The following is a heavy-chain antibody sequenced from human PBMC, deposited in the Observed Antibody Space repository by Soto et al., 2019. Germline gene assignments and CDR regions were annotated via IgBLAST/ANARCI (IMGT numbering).Heavy chain of an antibody. CDR1: GFTFNTYW. CDR2: INSDESST. Sequence: GGSLRLSCAASGFTFNTYWMHWVRQAPGKGLVWVSRINSDESSTDYADSVKGRFTISRDNAKNTLSLQMNSLRAEDTAVYYCARGPYSYYMDVWGKGTTVTVSS. CDR3: ARGPYSYYMDV. V-gene: IGHV3-74*01. J-gene: IGHJ6*03.